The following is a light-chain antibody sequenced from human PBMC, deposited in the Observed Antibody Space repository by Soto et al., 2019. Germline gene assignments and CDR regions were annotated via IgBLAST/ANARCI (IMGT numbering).Light chain of an antibody. CDR3: QQSYSNPRT. Sequence: DIQMTQSPSSLSASVGDRVTITCRASQSISSYLNWYQHKPGKAPNLLIYAATTLRSGVPSRFSGSGSGTDFTLTISSLQPEDFATYYCQQSYSNPRTFGQGTKVEIK. CDR2: AAT. J-gene: IGKJ1*01. CDR1: QSISSY. V-gene: IGKV1-39*01.